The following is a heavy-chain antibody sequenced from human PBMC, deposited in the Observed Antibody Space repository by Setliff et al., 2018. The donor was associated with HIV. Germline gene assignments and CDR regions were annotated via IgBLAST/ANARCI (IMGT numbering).Heavy chain of an antibody. CDR2: IIPIFGTA. V-gene: IGHV1-69*13. Sequence: ASVKVSCKASGGTFSSYAFNWVRQAPGQGLEWMGGIIPIFGTANYARKFQGRVTITADESTSTAYMELSSLRSEDTAVYYCARIGSGSYPYDYWGQGTLVTVSS. CDR1: GGTFSSYA. D-gene: IGHD3-10*01. J-gene: IGHJ4*02. CDR3: ARIGSGSYPYDY.